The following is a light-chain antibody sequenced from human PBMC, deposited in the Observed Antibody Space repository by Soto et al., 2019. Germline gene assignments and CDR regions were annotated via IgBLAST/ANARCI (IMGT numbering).Light chain of an antibody. Sequence: DIQMTQSPSTLSASVGDGVTITCRASQSISSWLAWYQQKPGKAPKLLIYTASNLISGVPSRFSGSGSGTEFTLTISSLQPDDVATYYCQEYKSESGLTFGGGTKVEIK. CDR1: QSISSW. CDR2: TAS. CDR3: QEYKSESGLT. J-gene: IGKJ4*01. V-gene: IGKV1-5*03.